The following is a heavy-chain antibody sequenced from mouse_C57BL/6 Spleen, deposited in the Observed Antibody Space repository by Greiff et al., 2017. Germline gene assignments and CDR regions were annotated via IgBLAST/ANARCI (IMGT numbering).Heavy chain of an antibody. V-gene: IGHV5-9*01. Sequence: DVKLVESGGGLVKPGGSLKLSCAASGFTFSSYTMSWVRQTPEKRLEWVATISGGGGNTYYPDSVKGRFTISRDNAKNTLYLQMSSLRSEDTALYYCARQNYGNLYYFDYWGQGITLTVYS. J-gene: IGHJ2*01. D-gene: IGHD2-1*01. CDR2: ISGGGGNT. CDR1: GFTFSSYT. CDR3: ARQNYGNLYYFDY.